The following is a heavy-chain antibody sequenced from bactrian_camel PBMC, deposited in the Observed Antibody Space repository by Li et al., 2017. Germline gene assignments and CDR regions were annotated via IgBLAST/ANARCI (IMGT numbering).Heavy chain of an antibody. Sequence: HVQLVESGGGSVQPGGSLRLSCAASGLSASTTCMGWFRQAPGKAREGVATIASDGRTTYADSVKGRFTISRDNAKETVSLQMNNLASEDTALYYCVTGYKSVMRKANFWGQGTQVTVS. D-gene: IGHD8*01. CDR3: VTGYKSVMRKANF. CDR1: GLSASTTC. V-gene: IGHV3S53*01. CDR2: IASDGRT. J-gene: IGHJ4*01.